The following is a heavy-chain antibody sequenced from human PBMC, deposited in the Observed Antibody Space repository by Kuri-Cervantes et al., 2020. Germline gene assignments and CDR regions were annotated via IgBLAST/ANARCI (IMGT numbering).Heavy chain of an antibody. Sequence: GGSLRLSCALSGFPFDEYTMHWVRQAPGKGLEWVANIKQDGSEKYYVDSVKGRFTISRDNAKNSLYLQMNSLRAEDTAVYYCARWGDTAMVREYYFDYWGQGTLVTVSS. J-gene: IGHJ4*02. CDR2: IKQDGSEK. CDR1: GFPFDEYT. D-gene: IGHD5-18*01. V-gene: IGHV3-7*01. CDR3: ARWGDTAMVREYYFDY.